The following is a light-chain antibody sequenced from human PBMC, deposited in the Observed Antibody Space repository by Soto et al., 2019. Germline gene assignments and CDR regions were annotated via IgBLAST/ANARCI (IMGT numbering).Light chain of an antibody. CDR3: QQYNNWLT. CDR1: QSVSSN. Sequence: EILMTQSPATLSVSPEERATLSCRARQSVSSNLAWYQQKPGQAPRLLIYGASTRATGIPARFSGSGSGTEFTLTISILQSEDFAVYYCQQYNNWLTFGQGTKVDIK. V-gene: IGKV3-15*01. J-gene: IGKJ1*01. CDR2: GAS.